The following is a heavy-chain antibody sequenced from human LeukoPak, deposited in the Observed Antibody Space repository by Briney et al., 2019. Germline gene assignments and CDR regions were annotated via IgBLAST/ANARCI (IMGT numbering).Heavy chain of an antibody. Sequence: PSETLSLTCAVYGGSFSGYYWSWIRQPPGKGLEWIGQINHSGSTNYNPSLKSRVTISVGTSKNQFSLKLSSVTAADTAVYYCASGSTRPNWFDPWGQGTLVTVSS. CDR2: INHSGST. V-gene: IGHV4-34*01. CDR1: GGSFSGYY. D-gene: IGHD2-2*01. J-gene: IGHJ5*02. CDR3: ASGSTRPNWFDP.